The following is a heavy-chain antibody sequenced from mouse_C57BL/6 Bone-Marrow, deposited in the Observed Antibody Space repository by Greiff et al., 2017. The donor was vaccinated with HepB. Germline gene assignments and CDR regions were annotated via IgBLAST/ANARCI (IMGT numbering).Heavy chain of an antibody. CDR2: IYPGGGYT. J-gene: IGHJ2*01. V-gene: IGHV1-63*01. Sequence: QVQLKESGAELVRPGTSVKMSCKASGYTFTNYWIGWAKQRPGHGLEWIGDIYPGGGYTNYNEKFKGKATLTADKSSSTAYMQFSSLTSEDSAIYYCARWLGRGFDYWGQGTTLTVSS. D-gene: IGHD4-1*01. CDR1: GYTFTNYW. CDR3: ARWLGRGFDY.